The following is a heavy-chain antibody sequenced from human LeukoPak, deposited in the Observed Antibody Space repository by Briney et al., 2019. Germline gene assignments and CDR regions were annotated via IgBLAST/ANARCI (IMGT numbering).Heavy chain of an antibody. D-gene: IGHD3-22*01. J-gene: IGHJ5*02. CDR3: ARCYYYDSSDEGLDP. CDR1: SGSISTSNYY. Sequence: PSETLSLTCTVSSGSISTSNYYWGWVRQPPGKALEWIGNIFYSGSTYYSPSLKSRVTISVDTSKNQFSLKLSSVTAADTAVYYCARCYYYDSSDEGLDPWGQRTLVTVSS. V-gene: IGHV4-39*07. CDR2: IFYSGST.